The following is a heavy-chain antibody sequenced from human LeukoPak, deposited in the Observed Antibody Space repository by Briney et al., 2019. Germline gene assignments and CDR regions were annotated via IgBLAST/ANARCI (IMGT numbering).Heavy chain of an antibody. CDR2: FDPEDGET. CDR1: GYTLTELS. D-gene: IGHD2-2*01. J-gene: IGHJ4*02. Sequence: ASVKVSCKVSGYTLTELSMHWVRQAPGKGLEWMGGFDPEDGETIYAQKLQGRVTMTTDTSTSTAYMELRSLRSDDTAVYYCARWCSSTSCYSGVAYWGQGTLVTVSS. V-gene: IGHV1-24*01. CDR3: ARWCSSTSCYSGVAY.